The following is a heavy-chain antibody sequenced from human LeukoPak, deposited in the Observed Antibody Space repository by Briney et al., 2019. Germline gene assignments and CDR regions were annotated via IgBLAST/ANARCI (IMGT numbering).Heavy chain of an antibody. D-gene: IGHD2-8*02. CDR1: GYTFTSYD. J-gene: IGHJ4*02. CDR2: MSPHRGHT. CDR3: TRERDSWYLIDW. V-gene: IGHV1-8*01. Sequence: ASVKVSCKTSGYTFTSYDINWVRQATGQGLEWMGWMSPHRGHTGYAQKFQGRVTMTRDTSITTAYMELSGLTSDDTAVYYCTRERDSWYLIDWGGQGTLVTVSS.